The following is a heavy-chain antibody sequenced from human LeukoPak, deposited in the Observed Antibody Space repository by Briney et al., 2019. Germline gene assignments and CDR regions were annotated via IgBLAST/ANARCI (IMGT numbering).Heavy chain of an antibody. D-gene: IGHD3-22*01. V-gene: IGHV3-30*04. J-gene: IGHJ4*02. CDR2: ISYDGSNK. CDR3: AKDSLRRYYDSSGYYPSFDY. CDR1: GFTFSSYA. Sequence: PGGSLRLSCAASGFTFSSYAMHWVRQAPGKGLEWVAVISYDGSNKYYADSVKGRFTISRDNSKNTLYLQMYSLRAEDTAVYYCAKDSLRRYYDSSGYYPSFDYWGQGTLVTVSS.